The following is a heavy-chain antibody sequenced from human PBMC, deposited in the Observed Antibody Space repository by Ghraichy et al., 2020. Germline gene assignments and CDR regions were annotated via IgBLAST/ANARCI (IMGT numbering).Heavy chain of an antibody. CDR2: IIPIFGTA. CDR3: ARGARRQWLGSSTTQLVLHYFDY. Sequence: SVKVSCKASGGTFSSYAISWVRQAPGQGLEWMGGIIPIFGTANYAQKFQGRVTITADESTSTAYMELSSLRSEDTAVYYCARGARRQWLGSSTTQLVLHYFDYWGQGTLVTVSS. D-gene: IGHD6-19*01. CDR1: GGTFSSYA. J-gene: IGHJ4*02. V-gene: IGHV1-69*13.